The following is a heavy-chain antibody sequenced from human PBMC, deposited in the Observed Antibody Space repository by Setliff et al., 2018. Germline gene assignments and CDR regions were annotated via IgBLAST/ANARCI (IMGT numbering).Heavy chain of an antibody. V-gene: IGHV4-39*01. CDR1: GGSIGSGDFHWY. CDR3: ARRTEYYNFWSGYYDY. D-gene: IGHD3-3*01. CDR2: ISYRGNT. J-gene: IGHJ4*02. Sequence: SETLSLTCIVSGGSIGSGDFHWYWGWVRQSPGEGLEWIGSISYRGNTFYNPSLTSRVTISVDTSKNQFSLKLSSVTAADTAVYYCARRTEYYNFWSGYYDYWGQGTLVTVSS.